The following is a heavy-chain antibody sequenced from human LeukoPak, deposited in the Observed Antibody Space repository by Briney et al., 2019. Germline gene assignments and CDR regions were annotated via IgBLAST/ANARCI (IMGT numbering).Heavy chain of an antibody. CDR3: ARGSGSSGWYGGWFDP. CDR2: IIPIFGTA. V-gene: IGHV1-69*05. Sequence: GASVKVSCKASGGTFSSSAISWVRQAPGQGLEWMGGIIPIFGTANYAQKFQGRVTITTDESTSTAYMELSSLRSEDTAVYYCARGSGSSGWYGGWFDPWGQGTLVTVSS. D-gene: IGHD6-19*01. CDR1: GGTFSSSA. J-gene: IGHJ5*02.